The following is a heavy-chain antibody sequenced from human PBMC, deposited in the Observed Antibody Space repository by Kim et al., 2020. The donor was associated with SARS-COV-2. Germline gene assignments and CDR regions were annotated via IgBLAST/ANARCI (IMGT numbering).Heavy chain of an antibody. J-gene: IGHJ4*02. CDR3: AKGSSGSYYFDY. V-gene: IGHV3-9*01. Sequence: GGSLRLSCAASGFTFGDYAMHWVRQAPGKGLEWVSGISWNSGSIDYADSVKGRFTISSDNDKNSLYLQMNSLRAEDTALYYCAKGSSGSYYFDYWGQGTLVTVSS. CDR2: ISWNSGSI. CDR1: GFTFGDYA. D-gene: IGHD3-22*01.